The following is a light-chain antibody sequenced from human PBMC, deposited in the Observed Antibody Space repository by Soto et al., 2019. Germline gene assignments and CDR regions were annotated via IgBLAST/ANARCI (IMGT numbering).Light chain of an antibody. V-gene: IGKV1-12*01. CDR2: AAS. CDR1: QGISRW. CDR3: QQANSFPIP. Sequence: DIQMTQSPSSVSASVGDRVTITCRASQGISRWLAWYQQKPGKAPKLLVYAASSLQSGVPSRFSGSGSGTDFTLTIISLQPEDFATYYCQQANSFPIPFGQGTRLEIK. J-gene: IGKJ5*01.